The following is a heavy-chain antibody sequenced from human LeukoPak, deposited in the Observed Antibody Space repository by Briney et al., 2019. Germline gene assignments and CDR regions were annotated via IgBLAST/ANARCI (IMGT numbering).Heavy chain of an antibody. CDR1: GFTFSSYS. D-gene: IGHD2-2*01. J-gene: IGHJ4*02. CDR3: ARERGVVVPAANEFDY. Sequence: PGGSLRLSCAASGFTFSSYSMNWVRQAPGKGLAWVSYISSSSSTIYYADSVKGRFTISRDNAKNSLYLQMNSLRAEDTAVYYCARERGVVVPAANEFDYWGQGTLVTVSS. V-gene: IGHV3-48*01. CDR2: ISSSSSTI.